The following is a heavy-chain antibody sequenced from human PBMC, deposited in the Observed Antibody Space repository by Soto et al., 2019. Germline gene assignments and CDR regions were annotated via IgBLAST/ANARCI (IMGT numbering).Heavy chain of an antibody. CDR1: GFTFSSYA. Sequence: GGSLRLSCAASGFTFSSYAMHWVRQAPGKGLEWVAVISYDGSNKYYADSVKGRFTISRDNSKNTLYLQMNSLRAEDTAVYYCARDAATDYSSSSTTPLFLPWGQGTLVTVSS. V-gene: IGHV3-30-3*01. D-gene: IGHD6-13*01. CDR3: ARDAATDYSSSSTTPLFLP. CDR2: ISYDGSNK. J-gene: IGHJ5*02.